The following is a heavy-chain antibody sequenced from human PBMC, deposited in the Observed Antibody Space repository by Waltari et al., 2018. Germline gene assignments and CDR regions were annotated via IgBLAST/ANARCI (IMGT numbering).Heavy chain of an antibody. V-gene: IGHV3-9*01. CDR3: AKGSAGPIDY. Sequence: EVQLVESGGGSVQTGRALRLSCKTFGLHFDDDAMHWVRQAPGKGLEWVAGISLNIVTIGYANSVKGRFTISRDNAENSLYLQMSSLRPEDTALDYCAKGSAGPIDYWGQGTLVTVSS. J-gene: IGHJ4*02. CDR2: ISLNIVTI. D-gene: IGHD3-10*01. CDR1: GLHFDDDA.